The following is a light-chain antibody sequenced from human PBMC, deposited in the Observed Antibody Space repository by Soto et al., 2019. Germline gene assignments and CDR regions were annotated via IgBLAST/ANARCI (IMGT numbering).Light chain of an antibody. J-gene: IGLJ2*01. CDR3: SSYGGRFTSVV. V-gene: IGLV2-23*01. CDR2: EAI. Sequence: QSALTQPASVSGSPGQSITISCTATSSDVGSDDLVSWYQQSPGKAPKLLIYEAIQRPSGISSSFSGSKSGNTASLTSSGLQAEDEAHYYCSSYGGRFTSVVFGGGTKRTVL. CDR1: SSDVGSDDL.